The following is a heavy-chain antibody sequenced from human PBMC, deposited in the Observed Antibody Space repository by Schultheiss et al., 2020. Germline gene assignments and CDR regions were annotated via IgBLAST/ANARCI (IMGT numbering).Heavy chain of an antibody. J-gene: IGHJ4*02. CDR2: IYYSGST. V-gene: IGHV4-39*07. CDR1: GGSISSSSYY. D-gene: IGHD3-3*01. Sequence: SQTLSLTCTVSGGSISSSSYYWGWIRQPPGKGLEWIGSIYYSGSTYYNPSLKSRVTISVDTSKNQFSLKLSSVTAADTAVYYCARVRRVGYDFWSGPFDYWGQGTLVNVSS. CDR3: ARVRRVGYDFWSGPFDY.